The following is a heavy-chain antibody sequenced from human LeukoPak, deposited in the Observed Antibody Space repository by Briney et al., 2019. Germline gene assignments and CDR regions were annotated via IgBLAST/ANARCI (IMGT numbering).Heavy chain of an antibody. V-gene: IGHV3-21*04. J-gene: IGHJ4*02. CDR3: ARELFDFDY. D-gene: IGHD3-10*01. CDR2: ISTSSYI. Sequence: GGSLTLSCAASGFTYSTYSMNWVPQAPGKGLEWVSSISTSSYIYYADSVKGRFTISRDNAQNSLYLQMNSLRAEDTAVYYCARELFDFDYWGQGTLVTVSS. CDR1: GFTYSTYS.